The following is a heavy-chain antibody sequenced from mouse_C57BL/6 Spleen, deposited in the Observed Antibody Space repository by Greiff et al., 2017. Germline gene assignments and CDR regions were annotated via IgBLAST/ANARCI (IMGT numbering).Heavy chain of an antibody. V-gene: IGHV1-50*01. J-gene: IGHJ2*01. CDR1: GYTFTSYW. D-gene: IGHD2-2*01. Sequence: QVQLQQPGAELVKPGASVKLSCKASGYTFTSYWMQWVKQRPGQGLEWIGEIDPSDRYTNYNQKFKGKATLTVDTSSSTAYMQLSSLTSEDSAVYYCARGGWEMVSYWDCWCQGTTLRVSA. CDR3: ARGGWEMVSYWDC. CDR2: IDPSDRYT.